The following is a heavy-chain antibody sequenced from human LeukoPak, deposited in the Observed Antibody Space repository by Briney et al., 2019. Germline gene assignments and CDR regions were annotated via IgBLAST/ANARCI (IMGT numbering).Heavy chain of an antibody. D-gene: IGHD3-10*01. CDR1: GYNFTSYW. V-gene: IGHV5-51*01. CDR3: ARQDYRWSGGD. Sequence: GESLKISCKTSGYNFTSYWIGWVRQMPGKGLEWMGIIYPGDSDTIYSPSFQGQVTISADKSISTAYLQWSSLKASDTAMYYCARQDYRWSGGDWGQGTLVTVSS. J-gene: IGHJ4*02. CDR2: IYPGDSDT.